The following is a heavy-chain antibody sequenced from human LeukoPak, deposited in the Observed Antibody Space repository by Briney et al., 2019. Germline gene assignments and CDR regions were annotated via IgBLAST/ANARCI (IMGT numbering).Heavy chain of an antibody. J-gene: IGHJ4*02. CDR2: SGSTT. CDR3: TRDPTLFSSTVTIDY. D-gene: IGHD4-17*01. Sequence: PGGSLRLSCAASGFIFSSYAMTWVRQAPGKGLEWVSSSGSTTDYSDSVKGRFTISRDNSKNTLYLQMNSLSAEDTAVYYCTRDPTLFSSTVTIDYWGQGTLVTVSS. CDR1: GFIFSSYA. V-gene: IGHV3-23*01.